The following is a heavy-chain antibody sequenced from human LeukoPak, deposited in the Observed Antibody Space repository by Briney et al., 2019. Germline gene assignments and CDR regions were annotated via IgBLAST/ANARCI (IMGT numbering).Heavy chain of an antibody. J-gene: IGHJ5*02. V-gene: IGHV3-53*01. Sequence: GGSLRLSCAASGFTVSGDFMNWVRQAPGKGLEWVSVIYANAKTYYADSVKGRFTISRDNSKNTVYLQMDSLGGEDTAVYYCARDRRSIVVVPAADNWFDPWGQGTLVTVSS. D-gene: IGHD2-2*01. CDR3: ARDRRSIVVVPAADNWFDP. CDR1: GFTVSGDF. CDR2: IYANAKT.